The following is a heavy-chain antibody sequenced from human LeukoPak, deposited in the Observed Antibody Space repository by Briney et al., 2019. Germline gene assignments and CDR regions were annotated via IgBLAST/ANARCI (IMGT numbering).Heavy chain of an antibody. Sequence: SETLSLTCTVSGYSISSGYYWGWTRQPPGKGLEWIGSIYHSGSTYYNPSLKSRVTISVDTSKNQFSLKLSSVTAADTAVYYCASIAVAGTSYWGQGTLVTVSS. CDR2: IYHSGST. J-gene: IGHJ4*02. CDR1: GYSISSGYY. CDR3: ASIAVAGTSY. V-gene: IGHV4-38-2*02. D-gene: IGHD6-19*01.